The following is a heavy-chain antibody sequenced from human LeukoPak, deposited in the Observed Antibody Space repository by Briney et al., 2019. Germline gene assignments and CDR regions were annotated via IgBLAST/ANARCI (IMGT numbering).Heavy chain of an antibody. D-gene: IGHD5-18*01. CDR3: ASFFDTAFDY. V-gene: IGHV4-59*01. CDR1: GGSISSYY. J-gene: IGHJ4*02. CDR2: IYYSGST. Sequence: SETLSPTCTVSGGSISSYYWSWIRQPPGKGLEWIGYIYYSGSTNYNPSLKSRVTISVDTSKNQFSLKLSSVTAADTAVYYCASFFDTAFDYWGQGTLVTVSS.